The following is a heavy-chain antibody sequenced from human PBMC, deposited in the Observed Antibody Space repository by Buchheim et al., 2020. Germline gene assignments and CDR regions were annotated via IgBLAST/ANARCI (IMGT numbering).Heavy chain of an antibody. V-gene: IGHV3-7*01. J-gene: IGHJ6*02. D-gene: IGHD1-14*01. Sequence: EVQLVESGGGLVQPGGSLRLSCVASGFTFSSYWMRWVRQAPGKGLEWVANINQDGSEIHYVDSVKGRFTISRDNAKNSLYLQMNSLRAEDTAVYYCARNLEDYFYYYGMDVWGQGTT. CDR3: ARNLEDYFYYYGMDV. CDR2: INQDGSEI. CDR1: GFTFSSYW.